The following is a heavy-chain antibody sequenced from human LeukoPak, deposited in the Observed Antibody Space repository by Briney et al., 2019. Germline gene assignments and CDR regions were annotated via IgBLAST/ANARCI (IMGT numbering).Heavy chain of an antibody. D-gene: IGHD3-10*01. J-gene: IGHJ4*02. V-gene: IGHV3-33*01. CDR2: IWYDGSNK. CDR1: GFTFSSYG. Sequence: GRSLTLSCAASGFTFSSYGMHWVRQAPGKGLEWVAVIWYDGSNKYYADSVKGRFTISRDNSKNTLYLQMNSLRAEDTAVYYCARDSTMVRGVIGPSDYWGQGTLVTVSS. CDR3: ARDSTMVRGVIGPSDY.